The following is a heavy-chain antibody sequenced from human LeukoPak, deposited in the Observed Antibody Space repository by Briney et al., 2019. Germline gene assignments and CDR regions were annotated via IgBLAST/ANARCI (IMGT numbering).Heavy chain of an antibody. D-gene: IGHD1-26*01. CDR1: GFTVSSNY. Sequence: GGSLRLSCAASGFTVSSNYMSWVRQAPGKGLEWVSVIYSGGSTYYTDSVKGRFTISRDNSKNTLYLQMNSLRAEDTAVYYCARDLGSGSYYDYYYYGMDVWGQGTTVTVSS. V-gene: IGHV3-53*01. J-gene: IGHJ6*02. CDR2: IYSGGST. CDR3: ARDLGSGSYYDYYYYGMDV.